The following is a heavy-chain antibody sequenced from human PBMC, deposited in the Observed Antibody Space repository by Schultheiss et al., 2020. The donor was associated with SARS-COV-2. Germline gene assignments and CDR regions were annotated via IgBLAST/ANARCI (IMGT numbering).Heavy chain of an antibody. J-gene: IGHJ4*02. CDR3: ARGSGPLDY. CDR2: INHSGST. V-gene: IGHV4-34*01. CDR1: GGSFSGYY. Sequence: SETLSLTCAVYGGSFSGYYWSWIRQPPGKGLEWIGEINHSGSTNYNPSLKSRVTISVDTSKNQFSLMLSSVTAADTAVYYCARGSGPLDYWGQGTLVTVSS.